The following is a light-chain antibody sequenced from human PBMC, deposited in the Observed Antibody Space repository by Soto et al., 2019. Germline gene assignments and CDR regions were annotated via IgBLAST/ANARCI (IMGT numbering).Light chain of an antibody. CDR1: SSDVGSYNL. V-gene: IGLV2-23*02. CDR2: EVS. CDR3: CSYAGSSTYV. J-gene: IGLJ1*01. Sequence: QSVLTPPASVSGSPGQSITISCTGTSSDVGSYNLVSWYQQHPGKAPKLMIYEVSKRPSGVSNRFSGSKSGNTASLTISGLQAEDEADYYCCSYAGSSTYVFGTGTRSPS.